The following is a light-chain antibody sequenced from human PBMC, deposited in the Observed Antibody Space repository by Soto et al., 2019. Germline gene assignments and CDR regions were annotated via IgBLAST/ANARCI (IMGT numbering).Light chain of an antibody. CDR1: QSVSSSY. V-gene: IGKV3-20*01. CDR2: AAS. J-gene: IGKJ1*01. CDR3: HQYGSSPRT. Sequence: ETVLTQSPGTLSLSPGERATLSCRANQSVSSSYLAWYQQKPGQAPRLLIYAASSRATGIPYRFSGSGSGTDFSLTITRLEPEDFAVYYCHQYGSSPRTFGQVTKVAVK.